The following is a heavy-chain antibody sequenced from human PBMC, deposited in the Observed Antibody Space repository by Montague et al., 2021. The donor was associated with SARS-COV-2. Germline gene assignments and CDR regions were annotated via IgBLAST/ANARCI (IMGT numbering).Heavy chain of an antibody. CDR1: GGSLNKHY. Sequence: SETLSLTCTVSGGSLNKHYWSWIRKAPGKGLEWIGYIYYSGSTNYNPSLKSRVTISVDTSKNQFSLKLSSVTAADTAVYYCARGSGWMGNAFDIWGQGTMVTVSS. V-gene: IGHV4-59*11. CDR3: ARGSGWMGNAFDI. CDR2: IYYSGST. J-gene: IGHJ3*02. D-gene: IGHD6-19*01.